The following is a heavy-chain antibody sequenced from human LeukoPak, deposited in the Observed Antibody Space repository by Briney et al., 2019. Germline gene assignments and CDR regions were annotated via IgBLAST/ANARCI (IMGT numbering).Heavy chain of an antibody. D-gene: IGHD6-6*01. CDR3: ASHKYSSSPYFDY. V-gene: IGHV1-69*05. CDR2: IIPIFGTA. CDR1: GGTFSSYA. Sequence: SVKVSCKASGGTFSSYAISWVRQAPGQGLEWMGGIIPIFGTANYAQKFQGRVTITTDESTSTAYMELSSLRSEDTAVYYCASHKYSSSPYFDYWGQGTLVTVSS. J-gene: IGHJ4*02.